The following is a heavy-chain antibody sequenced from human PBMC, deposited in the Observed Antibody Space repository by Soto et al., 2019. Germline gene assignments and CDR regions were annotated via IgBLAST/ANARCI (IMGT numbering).Heavy chain of an antibody. Sequence: GGSLRLSCAASGFTFSSYAISWVRQAPGKGRKGFIANSGNGGSRYYTDSVKGRLTISRDKSKNTPYLQMNRVTAADTAVYFCAKDMVSSYLDYWGQGTLVTVSS. CDR2: NSGNGGSR. CDR1: GFTFSSYA. CDR3: AKDMVSSYLDY. V-gene: IGHV3-23*01. D-gene: IGHD3-10*01. J-gene: IGHJ4*02.